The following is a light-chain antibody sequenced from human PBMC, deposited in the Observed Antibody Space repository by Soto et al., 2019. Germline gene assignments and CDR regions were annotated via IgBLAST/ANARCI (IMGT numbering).Light chain of an antibody. Sequence: QSVLTPPASVSGSPGQSITISCTGTSSDVGYYNYVSWYQQHPGKAPKLLIYDVSNRPSGVSNRFSGSKSGNTASLTISGLQAEDEADYYCSSYTSSTAEVFGTGTKVTVL. J-gene: IGLJ1*01. V-gene: IGLV2-14*03. CDR1: SSDVGYYNY. CDR3: SSYTSSTAEV. CDR2: DVS.